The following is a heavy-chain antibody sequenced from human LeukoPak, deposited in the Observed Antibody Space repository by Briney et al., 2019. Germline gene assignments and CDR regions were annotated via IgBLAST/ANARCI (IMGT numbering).Heavy chain of an antibody. V-gene: IGHV4-59*01. Sequence: SETLSLTCTVSGGSISSYYWSWIRQPPGKGLEWIGYIYYVGSTNYNPSLKSRVTISGDASKNQFSLKLRSVTAADTAVYYCARVSPDTATDYGWFDPWGQGSLVTVSS. CDR1: GGSISSYY. D-gene: IGHD5-18*01. CDR3: ARVSPDTATDYGWFDP. CDR2: IYYVGST. J-gene: IGHJ5*02.